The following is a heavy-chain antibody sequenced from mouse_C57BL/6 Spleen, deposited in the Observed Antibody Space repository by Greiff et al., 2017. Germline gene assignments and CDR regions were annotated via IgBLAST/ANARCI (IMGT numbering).Heavy chain of an antibody. J-gene: IGHJ4*01. D-gene: IGHD2-4*01. Sequence: EVQLQQSGPELVKLGASVKIPCKASGYTFTDYNMDWVKQSHGKSLEWIGDINPNNGGTIYNQKFKGKATLTVDKSSSTAYMELRSLTSEDTAVYYCARDDYDENAMDYWGQGTSVTVSS. CDR2: INPNNGGT. V-gene: IGHV1-18*01. CDR3: ARDDYDENAMDY. CDR1: GYTFTDYN.